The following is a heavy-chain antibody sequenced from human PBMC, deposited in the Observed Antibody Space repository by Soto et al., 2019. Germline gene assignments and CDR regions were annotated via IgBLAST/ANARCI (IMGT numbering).Heavy chain of an antibody. J-gene: IGHJ4*02. Sequence: GESLKISCKGSGYSFTSYWISWVRQMPGKGLEWMGRIDPSDSYTNYSPSFQGHVTISADKSISTAYLQWSSLKASDTAMYYCARGKLGEKQGSYFDYWGQGSLVTVSS. V-gene: IGHV5-10-1*01. CDR3: ARGKLGEKQGSYFDY. CDR2: IDPSDSYT. D-gene: IGHD3-10*01. CDR1: GYSFTSYW.